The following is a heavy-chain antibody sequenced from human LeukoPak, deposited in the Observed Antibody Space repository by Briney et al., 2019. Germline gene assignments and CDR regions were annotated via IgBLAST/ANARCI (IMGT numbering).Heavy chain of an antibody. CDR1: GYTFTSYG. CDR2: ISAYNGNT. D-gene: IGHD2-15*01. CDR3: ARGRSGGSPHFDY. Sequence: ASVKVSCKASGYTFTSYGISWVRQAPGQGLEWMGWISAYNGNTNYAQKFQGRVTITTDESTSTAYMELSSLRSEDTAVYYCARGRSGGSPHFDYWGQGTLVTVSS. J-gene: IGHJ4*02. V-gene: IGHV1-18*01.